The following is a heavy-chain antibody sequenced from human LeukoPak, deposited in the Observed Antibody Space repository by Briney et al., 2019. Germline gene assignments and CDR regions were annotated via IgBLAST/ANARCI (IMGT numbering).Heavy chain of an antibody. J-gene: IGHJ3*02. CDR2: ISWNSGSI. CDR3: ARDSNSDAFDI. CDR1: GFTFDDYA. D-gene: IGHD1-7*01. V-gene: IGHV3-9*01. Sequence: GRSLRLSCAASGFTFDDYAMHWVRHAPGKGLEWVSGISWNSGSIGYADSVKGRFTISRDNAKNSLYLQMNSLGAEDTAVYYCARDSNSDAFDIWGQGTMVTVSS.